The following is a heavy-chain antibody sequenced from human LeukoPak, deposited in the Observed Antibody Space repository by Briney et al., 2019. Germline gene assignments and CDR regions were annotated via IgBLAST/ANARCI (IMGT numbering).Heavy chain of an antibody. CDR2: ITSSSNYI. CDR1: GFTFSSYW. Sequence: GGSLRLSCAASGFTFSSYWMNWVRQAPGKGLEWVSSITSSSNYISYAGSVKGRFTISRDNAKNSLYLQMNSLRVEDSAIYYCARDYSGRYLWGQGTLVTVSS. CDR3: ARDYSGRYL. D-gene: IGHD1-26*01. J-gene: IGHJ4*02. V-gene: IGHV3-21*01.